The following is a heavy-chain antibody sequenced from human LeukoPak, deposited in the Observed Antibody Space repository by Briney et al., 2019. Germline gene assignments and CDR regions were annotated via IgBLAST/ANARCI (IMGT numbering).Heavy chain of an antibody. CDR1: GGSFSGDY. J-gene: IGHJ4*02. V-gene: IGHV4-34*01. D-gene: IGHD2-2*01. CDR2: INHSGST. CDR3: ARSYAHDY. Sequence: PSETLSLTCAVYGGSFSGDYWSRIRQPPGKGLEWVGEINHSGSTNYNPSLKSRVTISVDTSKNQFSLKLSSVTAADTAVYYCARSYAHDYWGQGTLATVSS.